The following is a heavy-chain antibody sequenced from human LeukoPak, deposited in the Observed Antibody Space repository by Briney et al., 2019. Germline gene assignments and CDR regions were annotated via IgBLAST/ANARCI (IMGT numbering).Heavy chain of an antibody. Sequence: ASVKVSCKASGYTFTGYYKHWVRQAPGQGLEWMGWINPNSGGTNYAQKFQGRVTMTRDTSISTAHMELSRLRSDDTAVYYCAREHSSSWYYFDYWGQGTLVTVSS. V-gene: IGHV1-2*02. J-gene: IGHJ4*02. CDR2: INPNSGGT. D-gene: IGHD6-13*01. CDR3: AREHSSSWYYFDY. CDR1: GYTFTGYY.